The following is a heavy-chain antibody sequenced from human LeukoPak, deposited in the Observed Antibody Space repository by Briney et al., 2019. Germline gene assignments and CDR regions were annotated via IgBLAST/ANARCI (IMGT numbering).Heavy chain of an antibody. D-gene: IGHD6-13*01. CDR3: ARVAGSRQVRGGWFDP. CDR1: GGSISSGGSY. V-gene: IGHV4-31*03. J-gene: IGHJ5*02. Sequence: PSETLSLTCIVAGGSISSGGSYWSWIRQHPGKGLQWIGYIYYSGSTYYNPSLKSRITISVDTSKNQFSLKLTSVTAADTAVYYCARVAGSRQVRGGWFDPWGQGTLVTVSS. CDR2: IYYSGST.